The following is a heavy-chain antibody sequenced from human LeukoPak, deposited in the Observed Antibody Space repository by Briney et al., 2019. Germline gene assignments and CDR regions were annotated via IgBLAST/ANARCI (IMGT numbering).Heavy chain of an antibody. V-gene: IGHV3-9*01. Sequence: GGSLRLSCAASGFTFDDYAMHWVRQAPGKGLEWVSGISWNSGSIGYADSVKGRFTISRDNAKNSLYLQMNSLRAEDTAVYYCARLRYYDSSGYYYYFDYWGQGTLVTVSS. CDR2: ISWNSGSI. CDR3: ARLRYYDSSGYYYYFDY. CDR1: GFTFDDYA. J-gene: IGHJ4*02. D-gene: IGHD3-22*01.